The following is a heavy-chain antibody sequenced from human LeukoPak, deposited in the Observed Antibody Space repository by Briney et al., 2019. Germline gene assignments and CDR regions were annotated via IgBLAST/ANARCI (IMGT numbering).Heavy chain of an antibody. V-gene: IGHV1-2*06. J-gene: IGHJ6*03. CDR3: ARSARHCNNGVCFTDYYIDL. CDR2: INPNSGDP. CDR1: GYTFTAYY. D-gene: IGHD2-8*01. Sequence: GASVKVSCKASGYTFTAYYIHWVRQAPGQGLEWMGRINPNSGDPNYPQKFQGRVTMTRDTSISTAYMEMSSLTSDDTAVYYCARSARHCNNGVCFTDYYIDLWGKGTTVIVSS.